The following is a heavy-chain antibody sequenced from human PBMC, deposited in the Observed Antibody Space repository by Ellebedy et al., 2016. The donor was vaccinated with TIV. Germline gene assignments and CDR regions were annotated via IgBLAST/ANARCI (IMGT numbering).Heavy chain of an antibody. Sequence: ASVKVSCKASGGTFSSYAISWVRQAPGQGLEWMGGIIPIFGTANYAQKFQGRVTITADESTSTAYMELSSLRSEDTAVYYCARVSEGIAVAGPTYYYYGMDVWGQGTLVTVSS. CDR2: IIPIFGTA. CDR1: GGTFSSYA. J-gene: IGHJ6*02. V-gene: IGHV1-69*13. CDR3: ARVSEGIAVAGPTYYYYGMDV. D-gene: IGHD6-19*01.